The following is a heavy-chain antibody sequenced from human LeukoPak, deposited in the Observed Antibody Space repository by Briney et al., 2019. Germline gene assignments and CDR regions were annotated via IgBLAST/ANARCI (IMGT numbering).Heavy chain of an antibody. CDR2: INPNSGGT. J-gene: IGHJ5*02. CDR1: GYTFTGYY. Sequence: GASVKVSFKASGYTFTGYYMHWVRQAPGQGLEWMGWINPNSGGTSYAQKYQGRVTMTRDTSISTAYMELSRLRSDDTAVYYCARDRDPYSYYVFGGNWFDPWGQGTLVTVSS. D-gene: IGHD5-18*01. CDR3: ARDRDPYSYYVFGGNWFDP. V-gene: IGHV1-2*02.